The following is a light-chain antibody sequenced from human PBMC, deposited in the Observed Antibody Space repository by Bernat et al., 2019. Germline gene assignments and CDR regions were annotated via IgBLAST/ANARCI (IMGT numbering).Light chain of an antibody. CDR1: QNIDTY. CDR3: QQSYGSLLLT. J-gene: IGKJ4*01. V-gene: IGKV1-39*01. CDR2: AAE. Sequence: DIQMTQSPSSLSASVGDRVTITCRASQNIDTYLNWYQQHPGKAPKLLIFAAETLESGVPSRFRGRGSGTDFTLTISSLQPEDSATYYCQQSYGSLLLTFGGGPKVE.